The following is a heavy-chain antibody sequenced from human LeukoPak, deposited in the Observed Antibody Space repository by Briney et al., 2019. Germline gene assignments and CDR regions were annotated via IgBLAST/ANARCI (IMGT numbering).Heavy chain of an antibody. J-gene: IGHJ4*02. CDR1: GGSISIYY. CDR2: VYYSGST. CDR3: ARSGLYTSGWYDY. V-gene: IGHV4-59*08. Sequence: SETLSLTCTVSGGSISIYYWSWIRQPPGKGLEWIGYVYYSGSTNYNPSLKSRVTISVDTSKNQFSLKLSSVTAADTAVYYCARSGLYTSGWYDYWGQGTLVTVSS. D-gene: IGHD6-19*01.